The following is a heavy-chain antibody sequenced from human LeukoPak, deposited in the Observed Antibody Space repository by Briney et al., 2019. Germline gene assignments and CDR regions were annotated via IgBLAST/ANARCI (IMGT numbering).Heavy chain of an antibody. J-gene: IGHJ3*02. D-gene: IGHD6-19*01. CDR2: IWYDGSNK. CDR1: GFTFSSYG. V-gene: IGHV3-33*01. CDR3: ARDGIAVASPQSPTILHDAFDI. Sequence: PGGSLRLSCAAPGFTFSSYGMHWVRQAPGKGLEWVAVIWYDGSNKYYAGSVKGRFTISRDNSKNTLYLQMNSLRAEDTAVYYCARDGIAVASPQSPTILHDAFDIWGQGTIVTVSS.